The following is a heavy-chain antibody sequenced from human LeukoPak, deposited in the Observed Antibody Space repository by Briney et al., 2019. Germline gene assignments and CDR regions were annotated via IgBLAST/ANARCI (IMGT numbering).Heavy chain of an antibody. CDR2: IYYSGST. CDR1: GGSISSYS. Sequence: PSETLSLTCTVSGGSISSYSWTWIRQPPGKGLEWIGYIYYSGSTNYNPSLKSRVTISVDTSKNQFSLKLSSVTAADTAVYYCARGITGTTEAFDIWGQGTMVTVSS. V-gene: IGHV4-59*01. J-gene: IGHJ3*02. CDR3: ARGITGTTEAFDI. D-gene: IGHD1-7*01.